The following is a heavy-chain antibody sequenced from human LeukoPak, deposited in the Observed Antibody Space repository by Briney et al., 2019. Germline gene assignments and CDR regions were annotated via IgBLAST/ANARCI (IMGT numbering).Heavy chain of an antibody. Sequence: SQTLSLTCAISGDSVSSNSAAWNWIRQSPSRGLEWLGRTYYRSKWYNDYAVSVKSRITTNPDTSKNQFSLQKNSVTPEDTAVYYCARDNAKWCGEIFDAFDIWGQGTRVTVSS. D-gene: IGHD3-10*01. CDR3: ARDNAKWCGEIFDAFDI. CDR2: TYYRSKWYN. CDR1: GDSVSSNSAA. J-gene: IGHJ3*02. V-gene: IGHV6-1*01.